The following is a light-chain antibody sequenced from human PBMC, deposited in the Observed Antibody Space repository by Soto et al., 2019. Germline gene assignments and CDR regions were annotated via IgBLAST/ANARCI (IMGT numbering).Light chain of an antibody. CDR1: NSDVGGYNY. CDR3: NSYTSNSTWV. Sequence: QSVLTQPASVSGSPGQSITISCTGTNSDVGGYNYVSWYQQHPGKGPKLMIYEVINRPSGVSTRFSGSKSANTASLTISGLQPEDEADYYCNSYTSNSTWVFGGGTKLTVL. V-gene: IGLV2-14*01. J-gene: IGLJ3*02. CDR2: EVI.